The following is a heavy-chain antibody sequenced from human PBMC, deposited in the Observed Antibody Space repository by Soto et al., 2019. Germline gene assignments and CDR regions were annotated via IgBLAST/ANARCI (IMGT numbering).Heavy chain of an antibody. J-gene: IGHJ4*02. D-gene: IGHD3-9*01. CDR2: IYYSGST. CDR1: GGSISSSSYY. CDR3: ARLLDDILTGYSMGFDY. V-gene: IGHV4-39*01. Sequence: QLLESGPGLVKPSETLSLTCTVSGGSISSSSYYWGWIRQPPGKGLEWIGSIYYSGSTYYNPSLKSRVTISVDTSKNQFSLKLSSVTAADTAVYYCARLLDDILTGYSMGFDYWGQGTLVTVSS.